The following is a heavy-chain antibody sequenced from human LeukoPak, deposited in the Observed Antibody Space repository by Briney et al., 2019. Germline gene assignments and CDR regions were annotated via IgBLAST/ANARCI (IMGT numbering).Heavy chain of an antibody. V-gene: IGHV1-2*06. CDR1: GCTFTGYY. CDR2: INLSSGGT. J-gene: IGHJ4*02. CDR3: PRVKSWGSNYFDY. D-gene: IGHD7-27*01. Sequence: ASVKVSCKXSGCTFTGYYMHWVRQSPGQGLEWMGRINLSSGGTNYAQKFQGRVTMTTGTSISTAYLELSRRRSDDTAVYYCPRVKSWGSNYFDYWGQGTLVTVSS.